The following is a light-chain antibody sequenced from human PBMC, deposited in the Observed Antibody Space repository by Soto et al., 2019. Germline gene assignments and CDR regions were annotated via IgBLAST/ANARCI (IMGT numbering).Light chain of an antibody. CDR3: QQRSNWPPWT. J-gene: IGKJ1*01. Sequence: IVLTQSPATLCLSPGERATLSCRASQSVSSYLAWYQQKPGQAPRLLIYDASNRATGIPARFSGSGSGTDFTLTISSREPEDFAVYYCQQRSNWPPWTFGQGTRVEIK. CDR2: DAS. V-gene: IGKV3-11*01. CDR1: QSVSSY.